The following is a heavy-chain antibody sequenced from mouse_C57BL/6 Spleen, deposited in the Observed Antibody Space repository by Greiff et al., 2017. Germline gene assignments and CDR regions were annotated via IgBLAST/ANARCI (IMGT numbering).Heavy chain of an antibody. CDR2: IDPSDSYT. CDR3: ARAGKYCDSSSYFDY. V-gene: IGHV1-50*01. Sequence: QVQLQQPGAELVKPGASVKLSCKASGYTFTSYWMQWVKQRPGQGLEWIGEIDPSDSYTNYNQKFKGKATLTVDTSSSTAYMQHSSLTSEDSAVYYGARAGKYCDSSSYFDYWGQGTTLTVSS. J-gene: IGHJ2*01. CDR1: GYTFTSYW. D-gene: IGHD1-1*01.